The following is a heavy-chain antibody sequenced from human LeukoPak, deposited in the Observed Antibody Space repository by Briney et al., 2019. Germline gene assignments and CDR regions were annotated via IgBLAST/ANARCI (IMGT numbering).Heavy chain of an antibody. CDR3: ARDQEGFDC. CDR2: IYPRDGST. Sequence: GASVKVSCKASGYTFTNNYLHWVRQAPGQGLEWMGMIYPRDGSTSYAQNFQGRVTVTRDTSTTTVHMELRGLRSEDTAVYYCARDQEGFDCWGQGTVVTVSS. V-gene: IGHV1-46*01. J-gene: IGHJ4*02. CDR1: GYTFTNNY.